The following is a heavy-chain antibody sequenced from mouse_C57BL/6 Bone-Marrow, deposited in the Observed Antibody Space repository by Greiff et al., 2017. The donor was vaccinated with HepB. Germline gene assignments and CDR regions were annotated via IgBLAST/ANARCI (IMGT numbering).Heavy chain of an antibody. D-gene: IGHD2-4*01. CDR3: ARWRLRRGDYAMDY. CDR2: IDPNSGGT. J-gene: IGHJ4*01. Sequence: QVQLQHPGAELVKPGASVKLSCKASGYTFTSYWMHWVKRRPGRGLEWIGRIDPNSGGTKYNEKFKSKATLTVDKPSSTAYMQLSSLTSEDSAVYYCARWRLRRGDYAMDYWGQGTSVTVSS. V-gene: IGHV1-72*01. CDR1: GYTFTSYW.